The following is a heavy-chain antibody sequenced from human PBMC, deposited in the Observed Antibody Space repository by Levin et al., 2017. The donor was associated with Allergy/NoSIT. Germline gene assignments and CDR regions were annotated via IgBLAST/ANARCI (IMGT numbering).Heavy chain of an antibody. Sequence: GESLKISCAASGFAFSTYTMHWVRQAPDKGLEWVADISHDGTNSYYGDSVKGRFTISRDNSKNTLYLQLNSLRGEDTAIYYCARDEVTYSYAYGLGVDYWGQGTLVTVSS. D-gene: IGHD3-16*01. CDR1: GFAFSTYT. V-gene: IGHV3-30*04. CDR3: ARDEVTYSYAYGLGVDY. J-gene: IGHJ4*02. CDR2: ISHDGTNS.